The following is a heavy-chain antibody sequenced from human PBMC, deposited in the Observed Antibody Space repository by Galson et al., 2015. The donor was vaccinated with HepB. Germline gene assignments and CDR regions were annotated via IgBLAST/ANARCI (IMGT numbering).Heavy chain of an antibody. D-gene: IGHD4-17*01. CDR3: AKEAWPYYGDSSDRLVLEAFDI. CDR2: ISGSGGST. Sequence: SLRLSCAASGFTFSSYAMSWVRQAPGKGLEWVSAISGSGGSTYYADSVKGRFTISRDNSKNTLYLQMNSLRAEDTAVYYCAKEAWPYYGDSSDRLVLEAFDIWGRATMVTVSS. J-gene: IGHJ3*02. CDR1: GFTFSSYA. V-gene: IGHV3-23*01.